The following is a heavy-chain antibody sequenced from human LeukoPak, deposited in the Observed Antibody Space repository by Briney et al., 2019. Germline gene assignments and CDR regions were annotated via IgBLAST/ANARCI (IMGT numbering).Heavy chain of an antibody. CDR1: GFSFGSYG. CDR2: INPDGSEK. Sequence: GGSLRLSCAASGFSFGSYGIHWVRQAPGKGLEWVANINPDGSEKYLVDSVKGRFSISRDNAKNLLYLQMSGLRAEDTAVYYCMPGSGFWGQGTLVTVSS. V-gene: IGHV3-7*01. CDR3: MPGSGF. J-gene: IGHJ4*02. D-gene: IGHD6-25*01.